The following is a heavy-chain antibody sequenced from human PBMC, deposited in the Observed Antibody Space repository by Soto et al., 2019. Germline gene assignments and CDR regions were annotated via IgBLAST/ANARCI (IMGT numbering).Heavy chain of an antibody. CDR2: FDAEDGET. CDR3: ATGKGWKYSSSSRAFDI. V-gene: IGHV1-24*01. J-gene: IGHJ3*02. D-gene: IGHD6-6*01. Sequence: ASEKVSSRVSGYNLTALPTQIVRQAPGEGLEWMGGFDAEDGETIYAQKFQGRVSMTEDTSTDTAYMELSSLRSEDTAVYYCATGKGWKYSSSSRAFDIWGQGTMVTVSS. CDR1: GYNLTALP.